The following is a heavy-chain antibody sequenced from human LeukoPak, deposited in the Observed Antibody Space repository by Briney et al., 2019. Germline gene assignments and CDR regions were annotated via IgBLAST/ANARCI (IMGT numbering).Heavy chain of an antibody. Sequence: GGSLRLSCAASGFTVSSNYMNWVRQAPGKGLEWVSVIDSGGSTDYADSVKGRFTVSRDNSKNTLYLQMNSLRDEDTAVYYCAKDPGAMVAFGGAIVSAFDIWGQGKIVNGSS. CDR3: AKDPGAMVAFGGAIVSAFDI. D-gene: IGHD3-16*02. J-gene: IGHJ3*02. CDR1: GFTVSSNY. V-gene: IGHV3-66*01. CDR2: IDSGGST.